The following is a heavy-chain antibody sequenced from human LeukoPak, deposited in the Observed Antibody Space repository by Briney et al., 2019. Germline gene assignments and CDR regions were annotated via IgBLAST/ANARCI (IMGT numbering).Heavy chain of an antibody. D-gene: IGHD1-26*01. CDR1: GDSINTSNYF. CDR3: ARHRSGSYIRYFDF. J-gene: IGHJ4*02. CDR2: IYYIGTS. Sequence: SETLSLTCTVSGDSINTSNYFWGWIRQSTGKGLEWIGNIYYIGTSDYNPSLKSRVTISIDTSKNQFSLNLRSVTAADTAFYYCARHRSGSYIRYFDFWGQGVLVTVSS. V-gene: IGHV4-39*01.